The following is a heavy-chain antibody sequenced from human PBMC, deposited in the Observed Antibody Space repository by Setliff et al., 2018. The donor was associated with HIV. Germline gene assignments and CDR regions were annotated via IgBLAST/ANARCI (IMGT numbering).Heavy chain of an antibody. V-gene: IGHV3-66*03. Sequence: GGSLRLSCAASGFNVNGHYMAWIRQAPGREMECVAIFYSSSSRYYADSVEGRFTISRDTSRNTLDLQMNSLRPDDTAVYYCAREASLIRTFDLWGHDNYYFYYMDVWGKGTTVTVSS. CDR2: FYSSSSR. J-gene: IGHJ6*03. D-gene: IGHD3-9*01. CDR3: AREASLIRTFDLWGHDNYYFYYMDV. CDR1: GFNVNGHY.